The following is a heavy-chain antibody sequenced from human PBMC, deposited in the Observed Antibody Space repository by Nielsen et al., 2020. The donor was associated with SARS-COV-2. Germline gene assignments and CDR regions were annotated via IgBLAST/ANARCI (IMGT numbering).Heavy chain of an antibody. CDR2: INHSGST. CDR1: GGSFSGYY. J-gene: IGHJ6*03. Sequence: SETLSLTCAVYGGSFSGYYWSWIRQPPGKGLEWIGEINHSGSTNYNPSLKSRVTISVDTSKNQFSLKLSSVTAADTAVYYCARGTGFWSGSHYYYYMDVWGKETTVTVSS. D-gene: IGHD3-3*01. CDR3: ARGTGFWSGSHYYYYMDV. V-gene: IGHV4-34*01.